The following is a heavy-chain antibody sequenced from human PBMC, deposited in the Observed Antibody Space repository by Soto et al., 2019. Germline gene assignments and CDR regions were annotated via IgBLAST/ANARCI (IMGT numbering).Heavy chain of an antibody. CDR2: IYHSGST. Sequence: PSETLSLTCAVSGYSISSGYYWGWIRQPPGKGLEWIGSIYHSGSTYYNPSLKSRVTISVDTSKNEFSLKLSSVTAADTAVYYCARDPGELLDGWFDPWGQGTLVTSPQ. V-gene: IGHV4-38-2*02. D-gene: IGHD1-26*01. J-gene: IGHJ5*02. CDR1: GYSISSGYY. CDR3: ARDPGELLDGWFDP.